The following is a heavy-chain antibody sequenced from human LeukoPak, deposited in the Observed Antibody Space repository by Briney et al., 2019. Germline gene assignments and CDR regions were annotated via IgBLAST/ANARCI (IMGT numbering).Heavy chain of an antibody. CDR3: TTIRSSSGWYEPFDH. V-gene: IGHV3-30-3*01. CDR2: ISHDGSNK. Sequence: GRSLRLSCAASGFTFSSYAMHWVRQAPGKGLEWVAVISHDGSNKYYADSVKGRLTISRDNSKNTLYLQMNSLSAEDTAVYYCTTIRSSSGWYEPFDHWGQGTLVTVSS. CDR1: GFTFSSYA. J-gene: IGHJ4*02. D-gene: IGHD6-19*01.